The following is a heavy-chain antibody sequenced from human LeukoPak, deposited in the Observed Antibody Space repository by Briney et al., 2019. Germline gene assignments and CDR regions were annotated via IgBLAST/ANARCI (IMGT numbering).Heavy chain of an antibody. V-gene: IGHV3-23*01. Sequence: GGSLRLSCAASGFTFSSYAMSWVRQAPGKGLEWVSAISGSGGSTYYADSVKGRLTISRDNSKNTLYLQMNSLRAEDTAVYYCANGATVVVPAAIGYWGQGTLVTVSS. D-gene: IGHD2-2*01. CDR3: ANGATVVVPAAIGY. J-gene: IGHJ4*02. CDR1: GFTFSSYA. CDR2: ISGSGGST.